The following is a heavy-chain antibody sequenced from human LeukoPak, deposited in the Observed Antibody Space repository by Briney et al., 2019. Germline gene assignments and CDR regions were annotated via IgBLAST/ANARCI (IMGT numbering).Heavy chain of an antibody. CDR3: ARDIVVVPAAIGGDSWFDP. D-gene: IGHD2-2*01. CDR1: GYTFTSYY. Sequence: GASVKVSCKASGYTFTSYYMHWVRQAPGQGLEWMGIINPSGGSTSYAQKFQGRVTRTRDTSTSTVYMELSSLRSEDTAVYYCARDIVVVPAAIGGDSWFDPWGQGTLVTVSS. V-gene: IGHV1-46*01. CDR2: INPSGGST. J-gene: IGHJ5*02.